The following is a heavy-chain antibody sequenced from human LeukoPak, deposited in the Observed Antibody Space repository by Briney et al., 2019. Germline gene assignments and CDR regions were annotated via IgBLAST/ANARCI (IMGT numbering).Heavy chain of an antibody. Sequence: GGSLRLSCAASGFTFSSYALSWVRQAPGKGLEWVSAISGSGDSTYYADAVKGRFTISRDNSKNTLYLQMTSLRAEDTAIYYCAKDRRSNGAGSPSGYMDVWGKGTTVTVSS. CDR2: ISGSGDST. CDR3: AKDRRSNGAGSPSGYMDV. V-gene: IGHV3-23*01. J-gene: IGHJ6*03. CDR1: GFTFSSYA. D-gene: IGHD3-10*01.